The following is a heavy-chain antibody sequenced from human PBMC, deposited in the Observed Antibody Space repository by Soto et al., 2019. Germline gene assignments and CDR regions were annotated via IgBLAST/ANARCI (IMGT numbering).Heavy chain of an antibody. D-gene: IGHD1-1*01. CDR3: ARETPGWNPFDF. CDR2: ISYDGSNK. V-gene: IGHV3-30*03. J-gene: IGHJ4*02. CDR1: GFTFSSYV. Sequence: SGGSLRLSCAASGFTFSSYVMHWVRQAPGKGLEWVALISYDGSNKQYGDSVKGRFTISRDNSKNTLYLQVNSLRAEDTAVYYCARETPGWNPFDFWGQGTQVTVSS.